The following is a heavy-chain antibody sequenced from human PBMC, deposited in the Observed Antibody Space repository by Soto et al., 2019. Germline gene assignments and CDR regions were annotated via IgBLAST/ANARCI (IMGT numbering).Heavy chain of an antibody. D-gene: IGHD3-22*01. V-gene: IGHV1-69*01. CDR3: AREFTYYYDSSGYYPYFFDC. J-gene: IGHJ4*02. CDR2: IIPIFGTA. CDR1: GGTFSSYA. Sequence: QVQLVQSGAEVKKPGSSVKVSCKASGGTFSSYAISWVRQAPGQGLEWMGGIIPIFGTANYAQKFQGRVTITADESTSTAYMELRSLRSEDTAVYYCAREFTYYYDSSGYYPYFFDCWGQGTLVTVSS.